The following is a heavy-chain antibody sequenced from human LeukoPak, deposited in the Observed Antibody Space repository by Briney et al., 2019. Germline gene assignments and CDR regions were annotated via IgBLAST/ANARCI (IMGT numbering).Heavy chain of an antibody. CDR1: GSSISSYY. Sequence: SETLSLTCTVSGSSISSYYWSWVRQPPGKGLEWIGYIYYSGSTNYNPSLKSRVTISVDTSKNQFSLKLSSVTAADTAVYYCARALSSWYYFDYWGQGTLVTVSS. CDR3: ARALSSWYYFDY. V-gene: IGHV4-59*08. J-gene: IGHJ4*02. CDR2: IYYSGST. D-gene: IGHD6-6*01.